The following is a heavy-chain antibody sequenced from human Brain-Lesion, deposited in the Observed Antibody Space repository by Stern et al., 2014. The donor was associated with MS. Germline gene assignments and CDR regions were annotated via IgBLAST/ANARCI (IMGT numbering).Heavy chain of an antibody. D-gene: IGHD3-10*01. V-gene: IGHV3-74*02. Sequence: EVQLADSGGGLVQPGGSLRLSCAASGFTFSNYWMHWVRQAPGKGLVWVSRVNNDGRRTSYADSVKGRFTMSRDNAKNTLYLQMNSLRVEDTAIYYCARGERWFDSWGQGTLVTVSS. CDR1: GFTFSNYW. CDR2: VNNDGRRT. CDR3: ARGERWFDS. J-gene: IGHJ5*01.